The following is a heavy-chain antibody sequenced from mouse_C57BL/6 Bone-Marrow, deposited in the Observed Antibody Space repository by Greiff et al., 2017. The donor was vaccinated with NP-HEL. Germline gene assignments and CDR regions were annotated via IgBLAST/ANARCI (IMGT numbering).Heavy chain of an antibody. V-gene: IGHV1-81*01. J-gene: IGHJ1*03. CDR2: IYPRSGNT. CDR1: GYTFTSYG. CDR3: AREGAGQYFDV. Sequence: VQLQQSGAELARPGASVKLSCKASGYTFTSYGISWVKQRTGQGLEWIGEIYPRSGNTYYNEKFKGKATLTADKSSSTAYMELRSLTSEDSAVDFCAREGAGQYFDVWGTGTTVTVSS.